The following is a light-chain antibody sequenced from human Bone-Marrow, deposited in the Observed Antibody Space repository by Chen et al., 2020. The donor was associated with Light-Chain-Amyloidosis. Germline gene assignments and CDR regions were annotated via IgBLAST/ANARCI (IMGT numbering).Light chain of an antibody. V-gene: IGLV3-21*02. J-gene: IGLJ3*02. Sequence: SSVLTQPSSVSAAPGQTATLACGGNNIGSTSVHWYQQTPDQAPLLVVYDDSDRPPGIPERLSGSNSGNTATLTISRVEAEDEADYYCQVWDRSSDRPVFGGGTKLTVL. CDR2: DDS. CDR3: QVWDRSSDRPV. CDR1: NIGSTS.